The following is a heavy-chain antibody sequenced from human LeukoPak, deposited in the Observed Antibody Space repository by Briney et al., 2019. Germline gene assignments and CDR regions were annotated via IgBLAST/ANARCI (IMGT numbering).Heavy chain of an antibody. CDR1: GFTFSSYW. V-gene: IGHV3-7*01. Sequence: GGSLRLSCVGSGFTFSSYWMSWVRQAPGKGLEWVANIKQDGSQKYYVDSVKGRFTLSRDNANNSLNLQMNSLRAEDTAVYYCARGGTTVTPKNFDDWGEGTLVTVSS. CDR2: IKQDGSQK. CDR3: ARGGTTVTPKNFDD. D-gene: IGHD4-17*01. J-gene: IGHJ4*02.